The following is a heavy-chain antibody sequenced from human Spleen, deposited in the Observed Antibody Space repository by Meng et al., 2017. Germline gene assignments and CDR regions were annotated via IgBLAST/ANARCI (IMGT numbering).Heavy chain of an antibody. Sequence: SETLSLTCTVSGGSVSSGNFYWTWIRQPPGKGLEYIGYIYNSGSTNYNPSLKSRVTISADTSKNQFSLKLSSVTAADTAVYYCARAQKAYSSSWYVEIDYWGQGTLVTVSS. CDR1: GGSVSSGNFY. CDR2: IYNSGST. D-gene: IGHD6-13*01. V-gene: IGHV4-61*01. J-gene: IGHJ4*02. CDR3: ARAQKAYSSSWYVEIDY.